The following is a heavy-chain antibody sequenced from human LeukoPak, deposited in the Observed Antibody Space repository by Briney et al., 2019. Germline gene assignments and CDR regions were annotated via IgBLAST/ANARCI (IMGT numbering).Heavy chain of an antibody. J-gene: IGHJ6*02. CDR2: IYHSGST. V-gene: IGHV4-30-2*01. CDR3: ARVDPYYYYYGMDV. CDR1: GGSISSGGYS. Sequence: SKTLSLTCAVSGGSISSGGYSWSWLRQPPGTGLEWIGYIYHSGSTYYNPSLKSRVTISVDRSKNQFSLKLSSVTAADTAVYYCARVDPYYYYYGMDVWGQGTTVTVSS.